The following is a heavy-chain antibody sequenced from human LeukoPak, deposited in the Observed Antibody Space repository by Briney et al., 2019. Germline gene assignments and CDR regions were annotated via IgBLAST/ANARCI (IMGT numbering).Heavy chain of an antibody. CDR1: GFTFSSYW. CDR2: INSDGSST. Sequence: PGGSLRLSCAASGFTFSSYWMHWVRQAPGKGLVWVSRINSDGSSTSYADSVKGRFTISRDNSKNTLYLQMNSLRAEDTAVYYCAKEYSTTIVDDYWGQGTLVTVSS. D-gene: IGHD4-11*01. CDR3: AKEYSTTIVDDY. J-gene: IGHJ4*02. V-gene: IGHV3-74*01.